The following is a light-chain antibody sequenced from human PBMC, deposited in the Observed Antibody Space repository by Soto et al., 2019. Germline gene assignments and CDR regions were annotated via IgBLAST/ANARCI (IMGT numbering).Light chain of an antibody. Sequence: QSALTQPAYVSGSPGQSITISCTGTSSDVGSYNLVSWYQQHPGKAPKLMIYEGSQRPSGVSYRFSGSKSGNTASLTISGLQAEDDTDYFCCSYAQANSGVFGGGTKLTVL. CDR2: EGS. CDR1: SSDVGSYNL. V-gene: IGLV2-23*01. CDR3: CSYAQANSGV. J-gene: IGLJ3*02.